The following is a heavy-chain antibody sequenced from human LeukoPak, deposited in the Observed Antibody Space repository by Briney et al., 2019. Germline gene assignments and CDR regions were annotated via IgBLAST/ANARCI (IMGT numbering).Heavy chain of an antibody. D-gene: IGHD4-17*01. Sequence: GGSLRLSCAASGFTFTSYAMSWVRQAPGKGLEWVSSVSGSGDGTYYAHSVKGRFTISRDNFKKTLDLHMDSLRAEDTAVYYCAKERLGGNYGDYAVDYWGQGTMVTVSS. CDR1: GFTFTSYA. V-gene: IGHV3-23*01. J-gene: IGHJ4*02. CDR3: AKERLGGNYGDYAVDY. CDR2: VSGSGDGT.